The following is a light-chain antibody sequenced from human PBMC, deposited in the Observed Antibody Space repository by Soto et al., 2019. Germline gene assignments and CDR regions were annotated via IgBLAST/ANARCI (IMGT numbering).Light chain of an antibody. Sequence: QSVLTQPASVSGSPGQSITISCTGTNSDVESYNLVSWYQQHPGKAPKLMIYVGSKRPSGVSDRFSGSKSGNTASLTISGLQAEDEADYYCYSYTNTRTYVFGTGTKLTVL. CDR2: VGS. J-gene: IGLJ1*01. CDR3: YSYTNTRTYV. V-gene: IGLV2-23*01. CDR1: NSDVESYNL.